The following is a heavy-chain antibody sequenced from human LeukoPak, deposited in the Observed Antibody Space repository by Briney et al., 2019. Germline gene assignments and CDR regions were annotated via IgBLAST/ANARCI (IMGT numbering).Heavy chain of an antibody. CDR2: ISGSGGST. Sequence: GGSLRLSCAASGFTFSSYAMSWVRQAPGKGLEWVSAISGSGGSTCYADSVKGRFTISRDNSKNTPYLQMNSLRAEDTAVYYCANLYRAIDYWGQGTLVTVSS. CDR3: ANLYRAIDY. CDR1: GFTFSSYA. V-gene: IGHV3-23*01. D-gene: IGHD4-11*01. J-gene: IGHJ4*02.